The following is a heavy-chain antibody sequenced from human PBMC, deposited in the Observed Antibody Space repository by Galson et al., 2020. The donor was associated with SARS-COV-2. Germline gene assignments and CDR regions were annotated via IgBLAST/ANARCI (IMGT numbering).Heavy chain of an antibody. D-gene: IGHD3-22*01. J-gene: IGHJ2*01. V-gene: IGHV4-38-2*02. CDR3: ARQGVNMIVLVTVPGWYFDL. CDR2: VYPSVTT. Sequence: SETLSLTCTVSGYSVSTTNYWGWVRQPPGRGLEWIGSVYPSVTTYYNPTLKSRVTRPVDTSKNQLSLRLDSVTAADTALYYCARQGVNMIVLVTVPGWYFDLWGRGTLVTVSS. CDR1: GYSVSTTNY.